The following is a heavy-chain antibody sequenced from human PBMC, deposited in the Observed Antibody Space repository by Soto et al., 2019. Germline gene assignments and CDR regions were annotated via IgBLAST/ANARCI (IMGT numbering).Heavy chain of an antibody. CDR3: ARTLGYCSSTSCYNWFDP. D-gene: IGHD2-2*01. V-gene: IGHV1-18*01. CDR1: GYTFTSYG. CDR2: ISAYNGNT. J-gene: IGHJ5*02. Sequence: ASVKVSCKASGYTFTSYGISWVRQAPGQGLEWMGWISAYNGNTNYAQKLQGRVTMTTDTSTSTAYMELRSLRSDDTAVYYCARTLGYCSSTSCYNWFDPWGQGTLVTV.